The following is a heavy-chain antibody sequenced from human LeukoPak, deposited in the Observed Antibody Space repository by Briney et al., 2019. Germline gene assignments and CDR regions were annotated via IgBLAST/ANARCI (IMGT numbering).Heavy chain of an antibody. CDR2: IYPGDSDT. CDR1: GYRFSNYW. Sequence: GESLKISCKGSGYRFSNYWIGWVRQVPGKGLEWMGIIYPGDSDTRYSPSFQGQVTISADKSISTAYLQWSSLKASDTAMYYCARTTRLRGPSRLFDPWGQGTLVTVSS. D-gene: IGHD5-12*01. CDR3: ARTTRLRGPSRLFDP. V-gene: IGHV5-51*01. J-gene: IGHJ5*02.